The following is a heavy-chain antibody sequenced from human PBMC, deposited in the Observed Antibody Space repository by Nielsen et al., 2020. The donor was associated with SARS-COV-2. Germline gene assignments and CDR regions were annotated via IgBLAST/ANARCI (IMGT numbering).Heavy chain of an antibody. D-gene: IGHD3-10*01. CDR1: GFTFDDYG. CDR2: INWNGANT. J-gene: IGHJ5*02. Sequence: GGSLRLSCAASGFTFDDYGMSWVRQAPGKGLEWVSGINWNGANTGYADSVRGRFTISRDNAKNSLYLQMNSLRAEDTALYHCVKDSSLVWFGESWFDPWGQGTLVTVSS. CDR3: VKDSSLVWFGESWFDP. V-gene: IGHV3-20*01.